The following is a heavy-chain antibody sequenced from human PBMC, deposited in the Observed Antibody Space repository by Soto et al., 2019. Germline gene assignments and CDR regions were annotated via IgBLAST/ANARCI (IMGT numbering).Heavy chain of an antibody. J-gene: IGHJ4*02. D-gene: IGHD2-15*01. CDR1: GGTFSSYT. Sequence: ASVKVSCKASGGTFSSYTISWVRQAPGQGLEWMGRIIPILGIANYAQKFQGRVTITADKSTSTAYMELSSLRSEDTAVYYCARAHVGSGPFDYWGQGTLVTVSS. CDR3: ARAHVGSGPFDY. CDR2: IIPILGIA. V-gene: IGHV1-69*02.